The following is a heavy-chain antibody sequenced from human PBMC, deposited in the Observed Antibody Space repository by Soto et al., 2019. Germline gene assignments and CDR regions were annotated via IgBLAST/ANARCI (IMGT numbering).Heavy chain of an antibody. D-gene: IGHD3-10*01. V-gene: IGHV4-31*03. Sequence: QVQLQESGPGLVKPSQTLSLTCTVSGGSISSGGYYWSWIRQHPGKGLEWIGYIYYSGSTYYNPSLKSRVTISVDTSKNQFSLKLSSVTAADTAVYYCARVLWFGELLPYYFDYWGQGTLVTVSS. CDR2: IYYSGST. CDR1: GGSISSGGYY. J-gene: IGHJ4*02. CDR3: ARVLWFGELLPYYFDY.